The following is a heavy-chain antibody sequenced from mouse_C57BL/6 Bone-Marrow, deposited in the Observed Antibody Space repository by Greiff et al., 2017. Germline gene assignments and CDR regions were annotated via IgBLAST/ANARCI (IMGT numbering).Heavy chain of an antibody. V-gene: IGHV2-9-1*01. J-gene: IGHJ1*03. CDR1: GFSLTSYA. D-gene: IGHD1-1*01. CDR3: AKIYYCSSWYFDV. CDR2: IWTGGGT. Sequence: VKLVESGPGLVAPSQSLSITCTVSGFSLTSYAISWVRQPPGKGLEWLGVIWTGGGTNYNSALKSRLSISKDNSKSQVFLKMNSLQTDDTARYYCAKIYYCSSWYFDVWGTGTTVTVSS.